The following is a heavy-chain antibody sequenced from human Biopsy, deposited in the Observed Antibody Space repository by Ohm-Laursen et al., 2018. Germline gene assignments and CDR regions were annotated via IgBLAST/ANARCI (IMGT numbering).Heavy chain of an antibody. V-gene: IGHV4-61*01. D-gene: IGHD6-19*01. CDR1: GHSLTSGPEN. Sequence: SETLSLTCFASGHSLTSGPENWSWIRQSPGQGLEYIGFIYSGGNTNYNPTLKNPVTMSVDTSKNQFYLKLYSVTAADPAVYYCARGRRASGWPYFANWGQGTLVIVSS. CDR2: IYSGGNT. CDR3: ARGRRASGWPYFAN. J-gene: IGHJ4*02.